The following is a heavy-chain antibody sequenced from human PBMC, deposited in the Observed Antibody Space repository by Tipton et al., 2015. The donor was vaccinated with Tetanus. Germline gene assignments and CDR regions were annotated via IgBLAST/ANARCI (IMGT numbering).Heavy chain of an antibody. J-gene: IGHJ6*02. CDR1: GFTFSSYG. V-gene: IGHV3-30*03. CDR2: ISYDGSNK. Sequence: SLRLFCAASGFTFSSYGMHWVRQAPGKGLEWVAVISYDGSNKYYADSVKGRFTISRDNSKNTLYLQMNSLRAEDTAVYYCAREPMINYGMDVWGQGTTVTVSS. CDR3: AREPMINYGMDV. D-gene: IGHD3-16*01.